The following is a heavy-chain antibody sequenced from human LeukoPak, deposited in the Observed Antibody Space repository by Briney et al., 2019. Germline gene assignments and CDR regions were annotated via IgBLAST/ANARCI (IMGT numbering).Heavy chain of an antibody. V-gene: IGHV1-69-2*01. D-gene: IGHD2/OR15-2a*01. J-gene: IGHJ4*02. Sequence: ASVKVSCKASGYTFTSYYMHWVKQAPGKGLEWMGRVDPEDGGTKYAEKFQGRVTITADTSTDTAYMELSGLTSADTALYYCATGRLIIVNYWGQGTLVTVSS. CDR1: GYTFTSYY. CDR3: ATGRLIIVNY. CDR2: VDPEDGGT.